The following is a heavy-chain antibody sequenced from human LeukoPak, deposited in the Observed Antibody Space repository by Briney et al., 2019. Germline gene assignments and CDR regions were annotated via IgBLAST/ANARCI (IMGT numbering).Heavy chain of an antibody. CDR3: ARAEGYSYGIDY. D-gene: IGHD5-18*01. V-gene: IGHV3-48*03. Sequence: GGSLRLSCAASGFTFSSYEMNWVRQAPGKGLEWVSYISSSGSTIYYADSVKGRFTISRVNAKNSLYLQMNSLRAEDTAVYYCARAEGYSYGIDYWGQGTLVTVSS. CDR1: GFTFSSYE. CDR2: ISSSGSTI. J-gene: IGHJ4*02.